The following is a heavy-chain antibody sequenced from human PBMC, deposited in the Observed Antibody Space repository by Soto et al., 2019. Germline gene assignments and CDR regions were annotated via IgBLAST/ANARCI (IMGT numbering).Heavy chain of an antibody. CDR2: IRFDGSTA. J-gene: IGHJ4*02. Sequence: GGSLRLSCAASGFTFSSYAMSWVRQAPGKGLEWLATIRFDGSTARYAESVRGRFKISRDNSMNTLYLQLDRLRVEDTAVYYCVRDRPNTESLTGYFDTWGQGTPVTVSS. CDR1: GFTFSSYA. CDR3: VRDRPNTESLTGYFDT. D-gene: IGHD3-9*01. V-gene: IGHV3-33*08.